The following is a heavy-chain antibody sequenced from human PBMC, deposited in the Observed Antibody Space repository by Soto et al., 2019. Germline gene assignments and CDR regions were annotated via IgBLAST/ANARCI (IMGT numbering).Heavy chain of an antibody. V-gene: IGHV2-5*02. Sequence: QITLKESGPTLVKPTQTLTLTCTFSGFSLSTSGVGVGWIRQPPGKALEWLALIYWDDHKRYSPSLKSRLTITKDTAKNQVVLTMTTMDPVDTATYYCPLLGSFGELATVWGQGTLVTVSS. D-gene: IGHD3-10*01. CDR3: PLLGSFGELATV. J-gene: IGHJ4*02. CDR2: IYWDDHK. CDR1: GFSLSTSGVG.